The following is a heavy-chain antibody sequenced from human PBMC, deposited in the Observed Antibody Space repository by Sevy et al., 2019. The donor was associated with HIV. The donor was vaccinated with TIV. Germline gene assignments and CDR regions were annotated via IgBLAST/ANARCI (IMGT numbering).Heavy chain of an antibody. D-gene: IGHD2-15*01. V-gene: IGHV3-11*01. CDR3: AMPIVFGSWFDP. CDR1: GFIFSDDY. Sequence: AGSLRLSCAASGFIFSDDYMSWIRQTPGKVLEWVSYIRGSGSTIYYADSVKGRFTISRDNAKNSLYLQMNSLRAEDTAVYYCAMPIVFGSWFDPWGQGTLVTVSS. CDR2: IRGSGSTI. J-gene: IGHJ5*02.